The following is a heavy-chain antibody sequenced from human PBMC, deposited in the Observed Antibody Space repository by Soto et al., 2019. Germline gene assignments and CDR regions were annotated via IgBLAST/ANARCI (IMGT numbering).Heavy chain of an antibody. J-gene: IGHJ4*02. CDR2: ISWNSGTI. D-gene: IGHD3-22*01. CDR3: AKAEGGDYYDSSGYYWPTDY. Sequence: PGGSLRLSCGASGFTFDEYGMHWVRQAPGKGLEWVSGISWNSGTIGYADSVKGRFTISRDNAKNSLYLQMSSLRAEDTAFYYCAKAEGGDYYDSSGYYWPTDYWGQGT. CDR1: GFTFDEYG. V-gene: IGHV3-9*01.